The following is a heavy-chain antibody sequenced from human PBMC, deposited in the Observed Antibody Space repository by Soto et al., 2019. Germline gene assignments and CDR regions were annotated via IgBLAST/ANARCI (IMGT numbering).Heavy chain of an antibody. CDR1: GDSVSSNSAA. Sequence: SQTLSLTCAISGDSVSSNSAAWNWFRQSPSRGLEWLGRTYYRSKWYNDYAVSVKSRITINPDTSKNQFSLQLNSVTPEDTAVYYCARDRIAASRYYYYGMDVWGQGTTVTVS. V-gene: IGHV6-1*01. CDR2: TYYRSKWYN. J-gene: IGHJ6*02. D-gene: IGHD6-6*01. CDR3: ARDRIAASRYYYYGMDV.